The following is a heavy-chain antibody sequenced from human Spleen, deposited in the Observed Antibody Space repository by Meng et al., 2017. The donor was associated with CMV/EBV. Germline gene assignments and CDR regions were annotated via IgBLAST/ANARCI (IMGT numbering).Heavy chain of an antibody. V-gene: IGHV4-31*02. J-gene: IGHJ4*02. CDR1: GHSISSGGSR. Sequence: SGHSISSGGSRWSWLRPRPGQGLAWVGYISYSETTDYNPSLKSRVAMSLDTSKNRFSLELNSVTVADTAVYYCARAMTTFGDSFFDYWGQGALVTVSS. D-gene: IGHD3-3*01. CDR3: ARAMTTFGDSFFDY. CDR2: ISYSETT.